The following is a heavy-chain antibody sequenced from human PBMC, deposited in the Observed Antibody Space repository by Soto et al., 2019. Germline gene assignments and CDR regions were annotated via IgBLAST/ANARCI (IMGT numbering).Heavy chain of an antibody. Sequence: QVHLVQSGAEVKKPGASVKVSCKTSGYTFTSYGISWVRQAPGQGLEWLGWISGYDGRTNLAQKVQDRITMRSDTSTSTVYMELRRLRSDDTAVYYCAREGDVPYYYYGMDVWGQGTTVTASS. V-gene: IGHV1-18*01. CDR1: GYTFTSYG. CDR3: AREGDVPYYYYGMDV. J-gene: IGHJ6*01. CDR2: ISGYDGRT. D-gene: IGHD2-21*02.